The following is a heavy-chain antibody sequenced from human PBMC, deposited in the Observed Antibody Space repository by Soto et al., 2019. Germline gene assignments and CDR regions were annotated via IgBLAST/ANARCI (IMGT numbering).Heavy chain of an antibody. CDR2: ISAYNGDT. Sequence: QVQLVQSGAEVKEPGASVKVSCKSSGYTFTDYGITWVRQSPGQGLELVGWISAYNGDTNYPQSFQDRVTVTTHTATSTAYMEQRSLQFHDIADDYVAISCRYSAGSTAYWVQGTQVSACS. D-gene: IGHD2-15*01. CDR3: AISCRYSAGSTAY. V-gene: IGHV1-18*03. J-gene: IGHJ4*01. CDR1: GYTFTDYG.